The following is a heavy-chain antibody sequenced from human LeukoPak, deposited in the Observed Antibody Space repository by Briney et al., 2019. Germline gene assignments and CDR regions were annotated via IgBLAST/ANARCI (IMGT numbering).Heavy chain of an antibody. Sequence: SVKVSCKASGGTFSSYAISWVRQAPGQGLEWMGGIIPIFGTANYAQKFQGRVTITADESTSTAYTELSSLRSEDTAVYYCARGGWFGELYYYGMDVWGQGTTVTVSS. J-gene: IGHJ6*02. V-gene: IGHV1-69*13. D-gene: IGHD3-10*01. CDR1: GGTFSSYA. CDR2: IIPIFGTA. CDR3: ARGGWFGELYYYGMDV.